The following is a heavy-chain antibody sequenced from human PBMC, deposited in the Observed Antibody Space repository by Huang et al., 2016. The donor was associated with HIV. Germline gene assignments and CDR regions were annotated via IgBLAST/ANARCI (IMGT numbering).Heavy chain of an antibody. CDR3: ARQLYDNTGYLMGARLLD. CDR1: GGTFSNYA. V-gene: IGHV1-69*13. CDR2: IIPICGTA. J-gene: IGHJ4*02. Sequence: QVQLVQSGAEVKKVGSSVKVSCKASGGTFSNYAISWVRLAPGHGLEWMGGIIPICGTANFAQKFQGRVTITADGSTSTAYLELSSLRSEDTAVYFCARQLYDNTGYLMGARLLDWGQGTLVTVSS. D-gene: IGHD3-22*01.